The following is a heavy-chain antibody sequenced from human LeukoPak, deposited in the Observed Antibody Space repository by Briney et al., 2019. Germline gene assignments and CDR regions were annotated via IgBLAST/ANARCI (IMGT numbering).Heavy chain of an antibody. V-gene: IGHV3-7*01. Sequence: GGSLRLSCAASGFTFSSYWMSWVRQAPGKGLEWVANIKQDGSEKYYVDSVKGRFTISRDIAKNSLYLQMNSLRAEDTAAYYCARASYDSSGYYEWFFDYWGQGTLVTVSS. CDR1: GFTFSSYW. CDR2: IKQDGSEK. CDR3: ARASYDSSGYYEWFFDY. J-gene: IGHJ4*02. D-gene: IGHD3-22*01.